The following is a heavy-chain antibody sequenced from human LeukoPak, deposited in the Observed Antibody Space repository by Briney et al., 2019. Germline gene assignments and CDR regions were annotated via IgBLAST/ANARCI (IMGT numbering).Heavy chain of an antibody. J-gene: IGHJ5*02. CDR1: GFTFSSYA. CDR3: AKVGISGDFDP. V-gene: IGHV3-30*04. CDR2: ISYDGSNK. D-gene: IGHD2-15*01. Sequence: PGGSLRLSCAASGFTFSSYAMHWVRQAPVKGLEWVAVISYDGSNKYYADSVKGRFTISRDNSKNTLYLQMNSLRAEDTAVYYCAKVGISGDFDPWGQGTLVTVSS.